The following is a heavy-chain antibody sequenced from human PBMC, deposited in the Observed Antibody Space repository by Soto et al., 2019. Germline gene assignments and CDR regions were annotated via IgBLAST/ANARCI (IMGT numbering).Heavy chain of an antibody. CDR3: ARDRDSSGYLNFDY. J-gene: IGHJ4*02. Sequence: SETLSLTCTVSGGSISSYYWSWIRQPAGKGLEWIGRIYTSGSTNYNPSLKSRVTMSVDTSKNQFSLKLSSVTAADTAVYYCARDRDSSGYLNFDYWGQGTLVTVSS. CDR2: IYTSGST. D-gene: IGHD3-22*01. CDR1: GGSISSYY. V-gene: IGHV4-4*07.